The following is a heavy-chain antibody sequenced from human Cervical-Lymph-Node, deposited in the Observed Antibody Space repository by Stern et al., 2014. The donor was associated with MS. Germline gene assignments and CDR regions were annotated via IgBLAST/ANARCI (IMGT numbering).Heavy chain of an antibody. CDR1: GFNFRTYW. D-gene: IGHD1-1*01. CDR3: ASAYRAS. CDR2: INGDGTVS. J-gene: IGHJ4*02. Sequence: EVQPLESGGGIVQPGGSLMISCVASGFNFRTYWMHWVRQGPGKGLEWVSRINGDGTVSTYADSVRGRFTISRNNANNTMSLQLNNLRVEDTAIYYCASAYRASWGQGTLVTVST. V-gene: IGHV3-74*02.